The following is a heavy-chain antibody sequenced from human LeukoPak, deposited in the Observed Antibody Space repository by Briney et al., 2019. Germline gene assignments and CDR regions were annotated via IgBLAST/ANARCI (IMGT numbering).Heavy chain of an antibody. CDR2: IYQSGST. CDR1: GYSLRSDYY. D-gene: IGHD6-13*01. CDR3: ARNSSWYFDY. V-gene: IGHV4-38-2*01. Sequence: PSETLSLTCAVSGYSLRSDYYWGWIRQPPGKGLEWIGSIYQSGSTHYNPSLKSRVTISIDTSKNQFSLKLSSMTAADTAVYYCARNSSWYFDYWGQGTLVTVSS. J-gene: IGHJ4*02.